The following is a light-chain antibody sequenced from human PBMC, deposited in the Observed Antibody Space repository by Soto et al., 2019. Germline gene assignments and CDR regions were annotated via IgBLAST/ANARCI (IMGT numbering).Light chain of an antibody. J-gene: IGKJ3*01. CDR2: GAS. CDR3: QHDDNVPPT. Sequence: DIQMTQSPSSLSASVRDRVTITCQASQDIYNSLNWYHHKPGKAPELLIYGASNLEKGVPSRFSGSGSGTDFTLTISSLQPEDTGTYYCQHDDNVPPTVGPGTKVNIK. CDR1: QDIYNS. V-gene: IGKV1-33*01.